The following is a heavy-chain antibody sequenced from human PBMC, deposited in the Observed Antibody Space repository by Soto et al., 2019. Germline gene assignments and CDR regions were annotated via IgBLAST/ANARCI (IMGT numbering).Heavy chain of an antibody. D-gene: IGHD3-22*01. J-gene: IGHJ4*02. CDR2: ISSSSSYI. CDR3: ARVRHLYDSSGYYDY. CDR1: GFTFSSYS. V-gene: IGHV3-21*04. Sequence: GGSLRLSCSASGFTFSSYSMNWVRQAPGKGLEWVSSISSSSSYIYYADSVKGRFTISRDNAKNSLYLQMNSLRAEDTAVYYCARVRHLYDSSGYYDYWGQGTLVTVSS.